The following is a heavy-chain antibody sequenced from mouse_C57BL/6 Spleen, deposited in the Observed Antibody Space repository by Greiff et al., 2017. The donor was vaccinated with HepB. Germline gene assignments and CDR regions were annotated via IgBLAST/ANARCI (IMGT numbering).Heavy chain of an antibody. CDR2: IDPSDSYT. D-gene: IGHD3-2*02. CDR3: ARGGTAQATYWFAY. J-gene: IGHJ3*01. Sequence: VQLQQPGAELVMPGASVKLSCKASGYTFTSYWMHWVKQRPGQGLEWIGEIDPSDSYTNYNQKFKGKSTLTVDKSSSTAYMQLSSLTSEDSAVYYCARGGTAQATYWFAYWGQGTLVTVSA. CDR1: GYTFTSYW. V-gene: IGHV1-69*01.